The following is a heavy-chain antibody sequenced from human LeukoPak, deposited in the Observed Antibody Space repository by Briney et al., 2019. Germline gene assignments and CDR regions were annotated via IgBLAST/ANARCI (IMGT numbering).Heavy chain of an antibody. D-gene: IGHD6-19*01. Sequence: PGGSLRLSCATSGFTFGIYTMNWVRRAPGKGLEWVSSITGRGDDAYYADSVKGRFTVSRESSKTTLYLQMSSLRPDDTAVYFCAKGLPGQSLVPNYFDSWGPGTLVTVSS. CDR3: AKGLPGQSLVPNYFDS. J-gene: IGHJ4*02. V-gene: IGHV3-23*01. CDR1: GFTFGIYT. CDR2: ITGRGDDA.